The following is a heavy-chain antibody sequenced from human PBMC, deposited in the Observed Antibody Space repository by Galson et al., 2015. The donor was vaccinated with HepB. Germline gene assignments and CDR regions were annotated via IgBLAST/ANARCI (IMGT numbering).Heavy chain of an antibody. CDR2: ISAYNGNT. Sequence: SVKVSCKASGYTFNTYGISWVRQAPGQGLEWMGWISAYNGNTNYAQKVQGRVTMTTDTSTSTAYMELRSLRSDDTAVYYCARDTDYGVVIAHDAFDIWGQGTMVTVSS. V-gene: IGHV1-18*01. J-gene: IGHJ3*02. CDR3: ARDTDYGVVIAHDAFDI. CDR1: GYTFNTYG. D-gene: IGHD3-3*01.